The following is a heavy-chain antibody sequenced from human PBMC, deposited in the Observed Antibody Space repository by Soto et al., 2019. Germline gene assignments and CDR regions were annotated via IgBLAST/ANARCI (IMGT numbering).Heavy chain of an antibody. J-gene: IGHJ3*02. Sequence: GGSLRLSCAASGFTFSSYAMHWVRQAPGKGLEWVAVISYDGSNKYYADSVKGRFTISRDNSKNTLYLQMNSLRAEDTAVYYGVGITDAFDIWGQGKMVTVTS. CDR1: GFTFSSYA. V-gene: IGHV3-30*04. CDR2: ISYDGSNK. D-gene: IGHD3-16*01. CDR3: VGITDAFDI.